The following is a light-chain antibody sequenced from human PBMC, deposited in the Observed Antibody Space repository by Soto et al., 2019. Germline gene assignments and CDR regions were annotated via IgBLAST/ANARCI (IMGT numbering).Light chain of an antibody. CDR3: SSYTTSTTFV. Sequence: SALTQPASVSGSPGQSITISCTGTISDIGAYNFVSWYQQHPGKAPIPMIYHVTDRPSGVSNRFSASKSGNTASLTISGLQAEDEADYYCSSYTTSTTFVFGTGTKVTVL. CDR2: HVT. J-gene: IGLJ1*01. V-gene: IGLV2-14*01. CDR1: ISDIGAYNF.